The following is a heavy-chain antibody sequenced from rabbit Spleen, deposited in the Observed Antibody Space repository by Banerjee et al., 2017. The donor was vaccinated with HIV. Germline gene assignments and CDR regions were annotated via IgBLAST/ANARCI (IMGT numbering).Heavy chain of an antibody. CDR1: GFDFSNYG. Sequence: QEQLMESGGGLVQPGGSLKLSCKASGFDFSNYGVSWVRQAPGKGLEWIGYIEPIFGNTYYASWATGRFTFSRTSSTTVTLQMTSLTAADTAAYFCARDLTGIIGWNFYLWGQGTLVTVS. CDR2: IEPIFGNT. J-gene: IGHJ3*01. CDR3: ARDLTGIIGWNFYL. D-gene: IGHD1-1*01. V-gene: IGHV1S39*01.